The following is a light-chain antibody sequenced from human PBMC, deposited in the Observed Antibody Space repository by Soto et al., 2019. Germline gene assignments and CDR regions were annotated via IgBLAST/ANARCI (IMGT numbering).Light chain of an antibody. Sequence: DIQMTQSPSTLSASVGDRVTITCRASQSISDWLAWYQQTPGKAPKLLIYKASSLQSGVPSRFSGSGSGTEFTLTISSPQPDDFATFYCQQYNSYPYTFGQGTKLEIK. CDR2: KAS. J-gene: IGKJ2*01. CDR1: QSISDW. CDR3: QQYNSYPYT. V-gene: IGKV1-5*03.